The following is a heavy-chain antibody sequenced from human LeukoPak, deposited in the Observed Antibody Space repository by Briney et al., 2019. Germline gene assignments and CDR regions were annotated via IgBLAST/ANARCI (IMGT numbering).Heavy chain of an antibody. CDR1: GYTFANYY. CDR3: ATLGEDKTDTPFDY. J-gene: IGHJ4*02. Sequence: GASVKVSCKASGYTFANYYMHWVRQAPGQGLEWMGRINPSTGGTDFAQKFQGKVSMTRDTSISTAYMELSRLGSDDTAVYYCATLGEDKTDTPFDYWGQGTLVTVSS. CDR2: INPSTGGT. V-gene: IGHV1-2*06. D-gene: IGHD3-16*01.